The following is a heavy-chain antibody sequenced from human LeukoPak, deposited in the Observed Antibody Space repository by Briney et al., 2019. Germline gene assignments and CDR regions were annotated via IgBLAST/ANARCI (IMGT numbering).Heavy chain of an antibody. V-gene: IGHV1-18*01. J-gene: IGHJ4*02. CDR2: ISCYNGDT. D-gene: IGHD5-24*01. Sequence: GASVKVSCKGSGYTFNHHGISWVRQAPGQGLKWMGWISCYNGDTHYAQRFQGRVTMTTDTSTSTAYMDLRSLRSDDTAVYYCVRDPRTEDGYNLRGFDYWGQGTLVTVSS. CDR1: GYTFNHHG. CDR3: VRDPRTEDGYNLRGFDY.